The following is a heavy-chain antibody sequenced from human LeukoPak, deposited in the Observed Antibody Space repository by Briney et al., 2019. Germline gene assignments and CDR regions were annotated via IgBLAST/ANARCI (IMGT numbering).Heavy chain of an antibody. V-gene: IGHV3-74*01. Sequence: GGSLRLSCVASGFTFSNHWMHWVRQVPGKGLVWVSRIDGGGSSTSYADSVKGRFSISRDNGENTLYLQMNSLRVEDTAVYYCARGPGSSGGAYVGDYWGHGTLVTVFS. CDR3: ARGPGSSGGAYVGDY. J-gene: IGHJ4*01. CDR1: GFTFSNHW. D-gene: IGHD3-22*01. CDR2: IDGGGSST.